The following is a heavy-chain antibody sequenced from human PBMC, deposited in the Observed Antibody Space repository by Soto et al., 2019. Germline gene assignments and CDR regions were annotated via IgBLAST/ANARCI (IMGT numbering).Heavy chain of an antibody. J-gene: IGHJ5*01. CDR3: ATNGHRLDVQLDS. Sequence: EVQLLESGGGLVQPGGSLRLSFTASGFTFSDSAMTWVRQAPGKGLEWFSISSAAGRSTYHADSVRGRFTISRDHSSNTLYLAMTRPRAHHTAVYYCATNGHRLDVQLDSWGHGTQVTVSS. CDR1: GFTFSDSA. V-gene: IGHV3-23*01. D-gene: IGHD2-2*01. CDR2: SSAAGRST.